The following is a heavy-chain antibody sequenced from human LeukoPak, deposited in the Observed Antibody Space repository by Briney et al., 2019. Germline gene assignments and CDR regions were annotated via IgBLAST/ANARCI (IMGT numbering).Heavy chain of an antibody. D-gene: IGHD3-10*01. CDR1: GFTFSSYS. V-gene: IGHV3-21*01. CDR2: FSSSSSYI. Sequence: GGSLRLSCAASGFTFSSYSMNWVRQAPGKGLEWVSSFSSSSSYIDYADSVKGRFTISRDNSKNTLYLQMGSLRAEDMAVYYCARDPSASMVRGVAFDYWGQGTLVTVSS. CDR3: ARDPSASMVRGVAFDY. J-gene: IGHJ4*02.